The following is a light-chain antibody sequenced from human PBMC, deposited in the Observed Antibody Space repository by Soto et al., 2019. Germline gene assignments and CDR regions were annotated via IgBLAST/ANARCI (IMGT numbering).Light chain of an antibody. J-gene: IGLJ2*01. CDR3: CSYAGSFTFVV. Sequence: QSVLTQPRSVSGSPGQSVTISCTGTSSDVGAYNYVSWYQQHPGKAPKLMIYDVSNRPSGVPDRFSGSKSGNTASLTISGLQAEDEADYYCCSYAGSFTFVVFGGGTKLTVL. CDR1: SSDVGAYNY. V-gene: IGLV2-11*01. CDR2: DVS.